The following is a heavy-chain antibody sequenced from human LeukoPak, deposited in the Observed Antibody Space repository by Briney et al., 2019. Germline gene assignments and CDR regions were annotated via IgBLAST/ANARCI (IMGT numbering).Heavy chain of an antibody. CDR3: ARTGGLDYYDSSIDY. CDR1: GFTFSSYA. Sequence: GGSLRLSCAASGFTFSSYAMSWVRQAPGKGLEWVSAISGSGGSTYYADSVKGRFTISRDNSKNTLYLQMNSLRAEDTAVYYCARTGGLDYYDSSIDYWGQGTLVTVSS. CDR2: ISGSGGST. D-gene: IGHD3-22*01. J-gene: IGHJ4*02. V-gene: IGHV3-23*01.